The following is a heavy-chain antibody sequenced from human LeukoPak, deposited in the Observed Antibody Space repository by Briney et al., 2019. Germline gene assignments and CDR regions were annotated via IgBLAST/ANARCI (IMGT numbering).Heavy chain of an antibody. CDR1: GMTFERHG. V-gene: IGHV3-30*02. D-gene: IGHD6-19*01. J-gene: IGHJ4*02. Sequence: GGSLRLSCAVSGMTFERHGMHWVRQPPGKGLEWLAFIKYDGSRTDYEDSVKGRFTISRDNSKNTLYLQMNSLRAEDTAVYYCARALIAVAAPFDYWGQGTLVTVSS. CDR2: IKYDGSRT. CDR3: ARALIAVAAPFDY.